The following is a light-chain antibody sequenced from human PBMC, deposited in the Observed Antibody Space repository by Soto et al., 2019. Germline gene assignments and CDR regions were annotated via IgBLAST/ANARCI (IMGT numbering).Light chain of an antibody. CDR3: QQYNTWPPLT. V-gene: IGKV3-15*01. J-gene: IGKJ1*01. Sequence: EIVMTQSPATLSVSPGERATLSCRASQSVSSNLAWYQQKPGQAPRLLIYGASTRATGIPARFSGSGSGTEFTLTISSLQSEDFAVYYSQQYNTWPPLTFGQGTKV. CDR2: GAS. CDR1: QSVSSN.